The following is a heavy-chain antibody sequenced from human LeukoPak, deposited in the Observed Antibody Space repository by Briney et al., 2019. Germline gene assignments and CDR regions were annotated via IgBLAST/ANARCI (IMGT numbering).Heavy chain of an antibody. Sequence: EASVKVSCKASGYTFTVYGISWVRQAPGQGLEWMGWISAYNGNTMYEQKLQGRVTMTTETSTSTAYMELRSLRSDDTAVYFCARDAWLVGATNLYYFDHWGQGTPLTVSS. CDR2: ISAYNGNT. CDR1: GYTFTVYG. J-gene: IGHJ4*02. D-gene: IGHD1-26*01. V-gene: IGHV1-18*01. CDR3: ARDAWLVGATNLYYFDH.